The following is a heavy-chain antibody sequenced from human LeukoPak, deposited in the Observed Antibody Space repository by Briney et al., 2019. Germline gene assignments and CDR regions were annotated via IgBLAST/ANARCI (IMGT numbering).Heavy chain of an antibody. CDR3: ARLRYYYDSSGPEY. J-gene: IGHJ4*02. Sequence: SETLSLTCIVSGGSISRGSYYWGWIRQPPGKGLEWIGSIYYSGSTYYNPSLKSRVTISVDTSKNQFSLKLSSVTAADTAVYYCARLRYYYDSSGPEYWGQGTLVTVSS. CDR1: GGSISRGSYY. D-gene: IGHD3-22*01. V-gene: IGHV4-39*01. CDR2: IYYSGST.